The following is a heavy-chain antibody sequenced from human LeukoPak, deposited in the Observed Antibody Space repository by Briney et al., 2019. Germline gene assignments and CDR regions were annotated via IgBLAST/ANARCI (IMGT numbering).Heavy chain of an antibody. CDR1: GFTFSSYA. D-gene: IGHD2-15*01. CDR2: ISGSGGST. V-gene: IGHV3-23*01. Sequence: GGSLRLSCAASGFTFSSYAMSWVRQAPGKGLEWVSAISGSGGSTYYADSVKGRFTMSRDNSKNRLYLQMNSLRAEDTAVYYCAKGVAYYYYDGVDVWGQGTTVTVSS. J-gene: IGHJ6*02. CDR3: AKGVAYYYYDGVDV.